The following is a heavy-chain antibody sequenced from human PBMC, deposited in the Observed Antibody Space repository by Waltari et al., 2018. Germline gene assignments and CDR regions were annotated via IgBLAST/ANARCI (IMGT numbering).Heavy chain of an antibody. CDR3: ARWSARISQREFYFDY. Sequence: QVHLQESGPGLVKPSGTLSLTCEVSGASVTGDWWGWVRQPPGKGLEWIGEIYHRGSNNYNPSLKSRLAMSVDKSKNEFSLKLTSVTAADTAVYYCARWSARISQREFYFDYWGQGILVTISS. CDR1: GASVTGDW. J-gene: IGHJ4*02. D-gene: IGHD6-25*01. CDR2: IYHRGSN. V-gene: IGHV4-4*02.